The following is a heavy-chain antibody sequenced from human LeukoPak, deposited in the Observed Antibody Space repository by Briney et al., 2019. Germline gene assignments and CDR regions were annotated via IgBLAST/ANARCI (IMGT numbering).Heavy chain of an antibody. CDR1: GVSISSTNYF. J-gene: IGHJ4*02. D-gene: IGHD6-19*01. Sequence: TSETLSLTCSVSGVSISSTNYFWGWIRQPPGKGLEWIGGLLYSGFTYYHPSLKSRVTISVDTSKNQFSLKLSSVTAADTAVHYCARESVAGTIFDYWGQGTLVTVSS. CDR2: LLYSGFT. V-gene: IGHV4-39*07. CDR3: ARESVAGTIFDY.